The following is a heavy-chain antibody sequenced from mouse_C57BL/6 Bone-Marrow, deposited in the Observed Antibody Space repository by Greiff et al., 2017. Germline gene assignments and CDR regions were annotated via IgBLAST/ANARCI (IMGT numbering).Heavy chain of an antibody. CDR3: TRGYGSSLYAMDY. CDR2: ISSGGDYI. CDR1: GFTFSSYA. V-gene: IGHV5-9-1*02. Sequence: EVKLVESGAGLVKPGGSLKLSCAASGFTFSSYAMSWVRQTPEKRLEWVAYISSGGDYIYYADTVKGRFTISRDNARNTLYLQMSSLKSEDTAMYYCTRGYGSSLYAMDYWGQGTSVTVSS. J-gene: IGHJ4*01. D-gene: IGHD1-1*01.